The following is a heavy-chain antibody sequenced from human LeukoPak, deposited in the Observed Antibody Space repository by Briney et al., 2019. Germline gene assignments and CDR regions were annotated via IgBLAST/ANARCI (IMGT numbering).Heavy chain of an antibody. CDR2: IIPNLGTT. J-gene: IGHJ4*02. CDR1: GGASNSHA. D-gene: IGHD3-22*01. CDR3: ATTNDGGGYQWGDFFDF. Sequence: ASVKVSCKASGGASNSHAISWVRQAPGQGLEWMGRIIPNLGTTNRAQNFQDRVTLTADKSTNTAYMELTSLTSDDTAVYYCATTNDGGGYQWGDFFDFWGQGTLVTVSS. V-gene: IGHV1-69*04.